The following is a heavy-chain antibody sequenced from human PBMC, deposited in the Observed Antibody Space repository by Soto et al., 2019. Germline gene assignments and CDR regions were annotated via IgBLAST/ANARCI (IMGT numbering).Heavy chain of an antibody. V-gene: IGHV1-69*13. J-gene: IGHJ3*02. CDR1: GGTFSSYA. D-gene: IGHD2-2*01. CDR3: ARGYCISTSCYDAFDI. CDR2: IIPIFGTA. Sequence: SVKVSCKASGGTFSSYAISWVRQAPGQGLEWMGGIIPIFGTANYAQKFQGRVTITADESTSTAYMELSSLRSEDTAVYYCARGYCISTSCYDAFDIWGQGTMVTVSS.